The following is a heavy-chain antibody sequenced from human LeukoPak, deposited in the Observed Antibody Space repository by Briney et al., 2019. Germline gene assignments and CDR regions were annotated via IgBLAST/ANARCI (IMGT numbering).Heavy chain of an antibody. CDR1: GYSISSGYY. V-gene: IGHV4-38-2*02. J-gene: IGHJ4*02. Sequence: SETLSLTCSVSGYSISSGYYWGWIRQPPGKGLEWIGSIHHSGTTYYNPSLKSRVTISVDTSKNQFSLKLSSVTAADTAVYYCARTMIVVVTIDYWGQGTLVTVSS. D-gene: IGHD3-22*01. CDR2: IHHSGTT. CDR3: ARTMIVVVTIDY.